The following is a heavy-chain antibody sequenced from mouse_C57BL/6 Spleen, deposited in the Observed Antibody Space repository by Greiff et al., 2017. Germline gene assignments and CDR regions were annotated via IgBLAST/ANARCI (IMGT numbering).Heavy chain of an antibody. J-gene: IGHJ2*01. CDR3: TDDYDVYFDY. Sequence: EVQLVESGGGLVQPGGSMKLSCVASGFTFSNYWMNWVRQSPEKGLEWVAQIRLKSDNYATHYAESVKGRFTISRDDSKGSVYLQMNNLRAEDTGIYYCTDDYDVYFDYWGQGTTLTVSS. V-gene: IGHV6-3*01. D-gene: IGHD2-4*01. CDR1: GFTFSNYW. CDR2: IRLKSDNYAT.